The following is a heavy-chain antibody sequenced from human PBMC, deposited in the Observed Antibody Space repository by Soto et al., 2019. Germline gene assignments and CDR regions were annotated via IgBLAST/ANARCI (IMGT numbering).Heavy chain of an antibody. Sequence: SETLSLTCTVSGGSISSYYWSWIRQPPGKGLEWIGYIYYSGSTSYNPSLKSRVTISVDTSKNQFSLKLSSVTAADTAVYYCARAQVVVRHHNWFDPWGQGTLVTVSS. CDR2: IYYSGST. CDR1: GGSISSYY. D-gene: IGHD3-22*01. J-gene: IGHJ5*02. CDR3: ARAQVVVRHHNWFDP. V-gene: IGHV4-59*08.